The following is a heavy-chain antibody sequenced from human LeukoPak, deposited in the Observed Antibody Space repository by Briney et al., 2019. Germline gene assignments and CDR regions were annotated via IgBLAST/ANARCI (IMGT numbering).Heavy chain of an antibody. CDR1: GGSVSSSSYY. D-gene: IGHD3-9*01. CDR3: AGGLVTPLYNWFDP. CDR2: IYTSGST. Sequence: PSETLSLTCTVSGGSVSSSSYYWGWIRQPAGKGLEWIGRIYTSGSTNYNPSLKSRVTISVDTSKNQFSLKLSSVTAADTAVYYCAGGLVTPLYNWFDPWGQGTLVTVSS. J-gene: IGHJ5*02. V-gene: IGHV4-61*02.